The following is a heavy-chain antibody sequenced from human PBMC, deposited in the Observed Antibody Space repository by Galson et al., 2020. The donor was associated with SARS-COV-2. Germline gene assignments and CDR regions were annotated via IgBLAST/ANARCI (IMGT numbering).Heavy chain of an antibody. J-gene: IGHJ5*02. CDR2: ISYDGSNK. D-gene: IGHD1-26*01. V-gene: IGHV3-30*04. CDR1: GFTFSSYA. Sequence: GESLKISCAASGFTFSSYAMHWVRQAPGKGLEWVAVISYDGSNKYYADSVKGRFTISRDNYKNTLYLQMNSLRAEDTAVYYCAREEVGAINWFDPWGQGTLVTVSS. CDR3: AREEVGAINWFDP.